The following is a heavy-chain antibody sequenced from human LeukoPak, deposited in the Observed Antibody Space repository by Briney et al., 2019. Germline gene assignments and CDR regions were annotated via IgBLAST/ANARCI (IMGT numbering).Heavy chain of an antibody. J-gene: IGHJ6*01. CDR1: GYTFTSYY. D-gene: IGHD2-2*01. V-gene: IGHV1-46*01. Sequence: GASVKVSCKSSGYTFTSYYMHWVRQAPGQGLEWMGIINPSGGSTSYAQKVQGRVTMTRDTSTSTVYMELSSLRSEDTDVYYCARDHNFSYQLLNSYFYYGMDVWGQGTPVTVSS. CDR3: ARDHNFSYQLLNSYFYYGMDV. CDR2: INPSGGST.